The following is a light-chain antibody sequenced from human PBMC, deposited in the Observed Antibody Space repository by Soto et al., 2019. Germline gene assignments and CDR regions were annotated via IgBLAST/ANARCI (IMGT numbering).Light chain of an antibody. CDR3: QSYDNNLSVYV. CDR1: SSNIGAHYD. Sequence: QSFLTQPPSVSGAPGQRVTISCTGSSSNIGAHYDVHWYQQLPGTAPKLLIYGNSNRPSGVPDRFSGSKSGTSASLAITGLQAEDEADYYCQSYDNNLSVYVFGTGTKVTVL. J-gene: IGLJ1*01. V-gene: IGLV1-40*01. CDR2: GNS.